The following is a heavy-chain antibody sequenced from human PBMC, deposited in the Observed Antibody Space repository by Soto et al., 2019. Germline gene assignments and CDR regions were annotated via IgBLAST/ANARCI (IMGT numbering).Heavy chain of an antibody. V-gene: IGHV3-64*01. D-gene: IGHD6-6*01. CDR2: ISSNGVGT. CDR1: GFALSGYA. J-gene: IGHJ6*03. CDR3: ARRARPDFYYMDV. Sequence: SLRLSCAASGFALSGYAMDWVRQAPGKGLEYVSGISSNGVGTYYANSVQGRFTISRDNSKNTVYLQMGSLRPEDMAVYYCARRARPDFYYMDVWRKGTTVTVSS.